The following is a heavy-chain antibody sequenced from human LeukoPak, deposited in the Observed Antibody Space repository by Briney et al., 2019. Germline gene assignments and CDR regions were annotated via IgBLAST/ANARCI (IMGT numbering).Heavy chain of an antibody. J-gene: IGHJ4*02. V-gene: IGHV6-1*01. Sequence: SQTLSLTCAISGDSVSSNTAAWNWIRQSPSRGLEWLGRTYYRSKWYNDYAVSVKSRITIYPDTSKNQFSLQVNSVTPEDTAVYYCARGWGLGQDSYFDYWGQGSLVTVSS. CDR3: ARGWGLGQDSYFDY. CDR1: GDSVSSNTAA. CDR2: TYYRSKWYN. D-gene: IGHD1-26*01.